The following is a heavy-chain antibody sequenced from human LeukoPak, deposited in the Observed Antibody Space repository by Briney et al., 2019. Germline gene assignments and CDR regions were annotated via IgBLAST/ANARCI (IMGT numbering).Heavy chain of an antibody. CDR3: AREAHYYDSSGYYQKFGMDY. V-gene: IGHV7-4-1*02. CDR2: INTNTGNP. J-gene: IGHJ4*02. D-gene: IGHD3-22*01. Sequence: ASVKVSCKASGYTFTSYGISWVRQAPGQGLEWMGWINTNTGNPTYAQGFTGRFVFSLDTSVSTAYLQISSLKAEDTAVYYCAREAHYYDSSGYYQKFGMDYWGQGTLVTVSS. CDR1: GYTFTSYG.